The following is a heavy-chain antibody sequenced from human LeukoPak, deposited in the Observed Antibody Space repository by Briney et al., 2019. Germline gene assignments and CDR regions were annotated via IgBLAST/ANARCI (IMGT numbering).Heavy chain of an antibody. J-gene: IGHJ6*04. CDR3: ANRGKYYMDV. V-gene: IGHV3-23*01. Sequence: GGSLRLSCALSGFTFSTYAMSWVRQAQGEGLEWVSTVSSSPGVTYYAESVTGRFTASSDNSRNPIYLQMNSLRAEDAAIYYCANRGKYYMDVWGKGTTVTVSA. CDR2: VSSSPGVT. D-gene: IGHD2/OR15-2a*01. CDR1: GFTFSTYA.